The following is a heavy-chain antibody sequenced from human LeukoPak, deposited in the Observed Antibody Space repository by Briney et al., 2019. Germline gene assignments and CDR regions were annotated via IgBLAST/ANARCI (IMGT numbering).Heavy chain of an antibody. CDR3: TKSDHFDY. CDR1: GFTLGNYW. J-gene: IGHJ4*02. D-gene: IGHD2-21*02. Sequence: SGGSLRLSCAASGFTLGNYWMHWVRQAPGKGLVWVSRGEGDGRTSTYADSVKGRFTISRDNAKNTLYLQTNSLRAEDTAVYYCTKSDHFDYWGQGTLVTVSS. V-gene: IGHV3-74*03. CDR2: GEGDGRTS.